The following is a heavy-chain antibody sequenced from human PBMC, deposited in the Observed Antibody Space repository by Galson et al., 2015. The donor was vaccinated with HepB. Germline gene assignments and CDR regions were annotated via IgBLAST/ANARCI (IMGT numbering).Heavy chain of an antibody. J-gene: IGHJ3*02. CDR1: GFTFSSYS. CDR2: ISSSSSYI. V-gene: IGHV3-21*01. Sequence: SLRLSCAASGFTFSSYSMNWVRQAPGKGLEWVSSISSSSSYIYYADSVKGRFTISRDNAKNSLYLQMNSLRAEDTAVYYCARDGYNYWCAFDIWCQGTMVTVSS. D-gene: IGHD5-24*01. CDR3: ARDGYNYWCAFDI.